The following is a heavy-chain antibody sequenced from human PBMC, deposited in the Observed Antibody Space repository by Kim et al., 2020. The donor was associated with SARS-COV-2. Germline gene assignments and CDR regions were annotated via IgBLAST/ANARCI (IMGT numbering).Heavy chain of an antibody. D-gene: IGHD4-17*01. CDR1: GGSISSGGYY. J-gene: IGHJ4*02. Sequence: SETLSLTCTVSGGSISSGGYYWSWIRQHPGKGLEWIGYIYYSGSTYYNPPLKSRVTMSVDTSKNQFSLNLSSVTAADTAVYYCARAKGTVTTLDYWGQGTLVTVSS. V-gene: IGHV4-31*03. CDR2: IYYSGST. CDR3: ARAKGTVTTLDY.